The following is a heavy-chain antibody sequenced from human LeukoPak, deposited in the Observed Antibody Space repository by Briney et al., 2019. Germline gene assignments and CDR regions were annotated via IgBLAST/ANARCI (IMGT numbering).Heavy chain of an antibody. V-gene: IGHV1-69*05. Sequence: ASVKVSCKASGGTFSSYAINWVRQAPGQGLEWMGGIIPMFGTPNYAQKFQGRVTITTDESTSTAYMELSSLRSEDTAVYYCASGLINSRGQDYYYYYMDVWGKGTTVTVSS. CDR2: IIPMFGTP. CDR1: GGTFSSYA. D-gene: IGHD4-23*01. J-gene: IGHJ6*03. CDR3: ASGLINSRGQDYYYYYMDV.